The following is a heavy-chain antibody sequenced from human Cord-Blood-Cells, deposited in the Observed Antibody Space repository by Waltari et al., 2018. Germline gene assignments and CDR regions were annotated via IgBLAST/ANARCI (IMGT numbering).Heavy chain of an antibody. CDR3: ARVNLRNWYFDL. Sequence: EVQLVESGGGLVKPGGSLRLSCAASGFTFSSYSMNWVRQAPGKGLEWFSSISSSSSYIYYADSVKGLFTISRDNAKNSLNLQMNSLRAEDTAVYYCARVNLRNWYFDLWGRGTLVTVSS. CDR2: ISSSSSYI. D-gene: IGHD1-20*01. CDR1: GFTFSSYS. V-gene: IGHV3-21*01. J-gene: IGHJ2*01.